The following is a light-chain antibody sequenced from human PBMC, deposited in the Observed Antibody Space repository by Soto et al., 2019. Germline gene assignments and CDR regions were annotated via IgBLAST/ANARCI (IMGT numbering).Light chain of an antibody. Sequence: DIQMTQSPSSLSASLGDRVTIACRASQNINRYLNWYQHQPGRAPKVLIYAASSLQSGVPSRFSGNGSGTDFTLTITGLQPEDFATYVCQQTYRPSYTFAQWTRLQIK. CDR2: AAS. J-gene: IGKJ2*01. CDR1: QNINRY. CDR3: QQTYRPSYT. V-gene: IGKV1-39*01.